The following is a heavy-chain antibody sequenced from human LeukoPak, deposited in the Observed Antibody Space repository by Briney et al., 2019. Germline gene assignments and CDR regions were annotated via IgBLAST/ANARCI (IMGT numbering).Heavy chain of an antibody. D-gene: IGHD6-13*01. CDR2: IYYSGST. CDR3: ARGPRSSGYSSSWYDP. Sequence: SETLSLTCTVSGGSISSYYWSWIRQPPGKGLEWIGYIYYSGSTNYNPSLKSRVTISVDTSKNQFSLKLSSVTAADTAVYYCARGPRSSGYSSSWYDPWGQGTLVTVSS. V-gene: IGHV4-59*12. CDR1: GGSISSYY. J-gene: IGHJ5*02.